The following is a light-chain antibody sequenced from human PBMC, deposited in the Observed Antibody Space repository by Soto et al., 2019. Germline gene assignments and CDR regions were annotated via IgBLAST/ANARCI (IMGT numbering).Light chain of an antibody. J-gene: IGKJ4*01. Sequence: DIVMTQSPDSLALSLGETATINCKSSQGLLYRSNNENYLAWYQQKPGQAPTLLIYWASTRESGVPARFSGSGSGTDFTLTINSLQAEDVAVYYCQQYYTIPLTFGGGTK. CDR1: QGLLYRSNNENY. CDR3: QQYYTIPLT. V-gene: IGKV4-1*01. CDR2: WAS.